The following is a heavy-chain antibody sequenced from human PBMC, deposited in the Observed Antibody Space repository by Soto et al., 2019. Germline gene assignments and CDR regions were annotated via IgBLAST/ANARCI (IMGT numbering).Heavy chain of an antibody. CDR1: GFTYSIYA. Sequence: EVQLLESGGGLVQPGGSLRLSCTASGFTYSIYAMAWVRQAPGKGPEWVSAISGSGGETYYADSVKGRFTISRDNSKNTVYLQMTNLRADDTAVYYCAKEIAVAVATPPEYWGQGTLVTVSS. V-gene: IGHV3-23*01. J-gene: IGHJ4*02. CDR3: AKEIAVAVATPPEY. D-gene: IGHD5-12*01. CDR2: ISGSGGET.